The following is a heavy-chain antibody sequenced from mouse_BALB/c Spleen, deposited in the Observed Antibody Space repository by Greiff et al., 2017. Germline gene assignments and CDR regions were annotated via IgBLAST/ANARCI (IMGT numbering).Heavy chain of an antibody. J-gene: IGHJ2*01. V-gene: IGHV3-2*02. CDR1: GYSITSDYA. D-gene: IGHD2-1*01. CDR3: AREGNYLYYFDY. Sequence: VQRVESGPGLVKPSQSLSLTCTVTGYSITSDYAWNWIRQFPGNKLEWMGYISYSGSTSYNPSLKSRISITRDTSKNQFFLQLNSVTTEDTATYYCAREGNYLYYFDYWGQGTTLTVSS. CDR2: ISYSGST.